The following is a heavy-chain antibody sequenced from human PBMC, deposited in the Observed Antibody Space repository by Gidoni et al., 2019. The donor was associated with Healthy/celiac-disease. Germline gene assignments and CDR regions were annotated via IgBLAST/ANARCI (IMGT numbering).Heavy chain of an antibody. CDR1: GFTFSSYG. V-gene: IGHV3-33*01. Sequence: QVQLVESGGGVVQPGRSLRLSCAASGFTFSSYGMHWVRQAPGKGLEGVAVIWDDGSNKYYADSVKGRFTISRDNSKNTLYLQMNSLRAEDTAVYYCAREGAVAGTERYFQHWGQGTLVTVSS. CDR2: IWDDGSNK. CDR3: AREGAVAGTERYFQH. J-gene: IGHJ1*01. D-gene: IGHD6-19*01.